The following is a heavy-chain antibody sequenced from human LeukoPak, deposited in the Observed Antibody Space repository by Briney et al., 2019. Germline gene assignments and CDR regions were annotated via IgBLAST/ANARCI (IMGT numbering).Heavy chain of an antibody. CDR3: ATDHYGSGSYYYYYGMDV. Sequence: ASVKVSCKVSGYTLTELSMHWVRQAPGKGLEWMGGFYPEDGETIYAQKFQGRVTMTEDTSTDTAYMELSSLRSEDTAVYYCATDHYGSGSYYYYYGMDVWGQGTTVTVSS. V-gene: IGHV1-24*01. CDR2: FYPEDGET. D-gene: IGHD3-10*01. CDR1: GYTLTELS. J-gene: IGHJ6*02.